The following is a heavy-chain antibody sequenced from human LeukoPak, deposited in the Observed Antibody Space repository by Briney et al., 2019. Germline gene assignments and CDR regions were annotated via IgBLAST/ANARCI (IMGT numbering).Heavy chain of an antibody. CDR3: AGGYAYGPNYYFDY. CDR1: GGSISNYY. J-gene: IGHJ4*02. V-gene: IGHV4-59*01. Sequence: SETLSLTCSFSGGSISNYYWSWVRQPPGKGLEWIGYIYYSGSTDYNPSLKSRVTIPIDTSKNHFSLRLSSVTAADTASYYCAGGYAYGPNYYFDYWGQGALVTVSS. CDR2: IYYSGST. D-gene: IGHD5-18*01.